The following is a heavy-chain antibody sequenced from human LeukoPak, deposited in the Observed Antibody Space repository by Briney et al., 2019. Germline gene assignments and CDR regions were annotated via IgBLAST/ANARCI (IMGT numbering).Heavy chain of an antibody. CDR2: IYYSGST. V-gene: IGHV4-59*01. CDR3: ASAPWPSDAFDI. Sequence: PSETLSLTCTVSGGSISSYYWSWIRQPPGKGLEWIGYIYYSGSTNYNPSLKSRVTISVDTSKNQFSLKLSSVTATDTAVYYCASAPWPSDAFDIWGQGTMVTVSS. CDR1: GGSISSYY. D-gene: IGHD5-24*01. J-gene: IGHJ3*02.